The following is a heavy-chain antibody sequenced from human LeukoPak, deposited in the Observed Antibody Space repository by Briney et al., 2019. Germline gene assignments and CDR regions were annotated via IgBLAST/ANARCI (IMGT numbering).Heavy chain of an antibody. J-gene: IGHJ3*02. V-gene: IGHV3-74*01. D-gene: IGHD2-2*01. CDR3: ARVGVPQYAFDI. CDR1: GFTFSSYW. CDR2: INSDGRIT. Sequence: GGSLRLSCVASGFTFSSYWMHWVRQVPGKGPVWVSRINSDGRITSYADSVKGRFTISRGNAKNTLYLQMNSLRAEDTAVYSCARVGVPQYAFDIWGQGTWVTVSS.